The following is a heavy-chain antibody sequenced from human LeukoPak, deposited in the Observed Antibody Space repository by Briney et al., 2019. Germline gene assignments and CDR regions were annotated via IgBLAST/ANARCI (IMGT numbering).Heavy chain of an antibody. CDR1: GFTFSSYA. D-gene: IGHD6-13*01. V-gene: IGHV3-23*01. CDR3: AKAQAAGKYNWFDP. Sequence: GGPLRLSCAASGFTFSSYAMSWVRQAPGKGLEWVSAISGSGGSTYYADSVKGRFTISRDNSKNTLYLQMNSLRAEDTAVYYCAKAQAAGKYNWFDPWGQGTLVTVSS. J-gene: IGHJ5*02. CDR2: ISGSGGST.